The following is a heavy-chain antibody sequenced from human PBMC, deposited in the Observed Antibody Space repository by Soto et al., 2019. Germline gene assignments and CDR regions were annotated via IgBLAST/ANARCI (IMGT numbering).Heavy chain of an antibody. CDR2: INPNSGDT. J-gene: IGHJ4*02. D-gene: IGHD3-10*01. V-gene: IGHV1-2*04. CDR1: GYTFTDYQ. CDR3: ASRNSGYGSGTYAN. Sequence: QVQLMQSGAEVKKPGASVKVSCKASGYTFTDYQIHWVRQAPGQGLEWMGWINPNSGDTNFAEKFQGWVSMTRGVSTSTAYLELGSRKSAGSSVYCCASRNSGYGSGTYANWGQGTLVTVS.